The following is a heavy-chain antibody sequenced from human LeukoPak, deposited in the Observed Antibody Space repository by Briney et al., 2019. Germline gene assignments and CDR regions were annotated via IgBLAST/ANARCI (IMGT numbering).Heavy chain of an antibody. J-gene: IGHJ4*02. CDR1: GGSVSSGDYY. Sequence: SETLSLTCTVSGGSVSSGDYYWSWIRQPPGKGLEWIGYIYYSGSIYYNPSLKSRVTVSVDTSKNQFSLKLSSVTAAGTAVYYCASRDYYGLFVAYWGQGTLVTVSS. V-gene: IGHV4-30-4*01. CDR2: IYYSGSI. CDR3: ASRDYYGLFVAY. D-gene: IGHD3-10*01.